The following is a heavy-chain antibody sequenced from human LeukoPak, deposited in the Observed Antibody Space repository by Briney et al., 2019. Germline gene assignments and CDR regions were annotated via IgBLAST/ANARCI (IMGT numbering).Heavy chain of an antibody. Sequence: SETLSLTCAVYGGSLSGYYWSWIRQPPGKGLEWIGEISHSGSINYNPSLKSRVTISVDTSKNQFSLNPNSVTAADTAVYYCARIRNYGGIWGQGTMVTVS. V-gene: IGHV4-34*01. CDR3: ARIRNYGGI. CDR2: ISHSGSI. D-gene: IGHD4-23*01. CDR1: GGSLSGYY. J-gene: IGHJ3*02.